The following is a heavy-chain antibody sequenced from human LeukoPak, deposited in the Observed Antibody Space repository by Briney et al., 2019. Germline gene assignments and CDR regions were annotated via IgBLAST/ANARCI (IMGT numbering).Heavy chain of an antibody. Sequence: ASVKVSCKASGYTFTSYGISWVRQAPGQGLEWMGWISAYNGNTNYAQKLQGRVTMTTDTSTSTAYMELRSLRSDDTAVYYCASNIAAAEAFDIWGQGTMVTVSS. J-gene: IGHJ3*02. CDR3: ASNIAAAEAFDI. V-gene: IGHV1-18*01. CDR2: ISAYNGNT. CDR1: GYTFTSYG. D-gene: IGHD6-13*01.